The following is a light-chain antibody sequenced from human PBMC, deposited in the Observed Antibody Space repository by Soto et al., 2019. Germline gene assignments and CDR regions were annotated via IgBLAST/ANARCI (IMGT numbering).Light chain of an antibody. CDR1: QSDGNY. CDR3: QQRSSWPRMYT. CDR2: DVS. Sequence: IVLTQSPATLSLSPGERATLSCRASQSDGNYIAWYQQKPGQPPRLLIYDVSNRATGVPARFGGSGSGTDFTLTISSLEPEDFGVYHCQQRSSWPRMYTFGQGTKLEI. V-gene: IGKV3-11*01. J-gene: IGKJ2*01.